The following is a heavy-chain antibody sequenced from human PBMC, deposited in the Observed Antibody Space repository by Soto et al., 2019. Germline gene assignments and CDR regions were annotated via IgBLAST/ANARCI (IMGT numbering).Heavy chain of an antibody. Sequence: QVXXXXSGAEVKKPXXXXXVSXXXXGXXFXSYAMHWVRQAPGQRLEWMGWINAGNGNTKYSQKFQGRVTITRDTSASTAYMELSSLRSEDTAVYYCASGYDFWSGGAYMDVWGKGTTVTVSS. CDR2: INAGNGNT. CDR3: ASGYDFWSGGAYMDV. D-gene: IGHD3-3*01. CDR1: GXXFXSYA. V-gene: IGHV1-3*01. J-gene: IGHJ6*03.